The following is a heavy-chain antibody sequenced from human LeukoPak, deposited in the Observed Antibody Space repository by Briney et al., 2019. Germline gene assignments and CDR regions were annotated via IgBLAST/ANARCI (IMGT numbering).Heavy chain of an antibody. CDR3: ARIGTIVAYFDY. V-gene: IGHV4-59*01. D-gene: IGHD5-12*01. CDR2: IYYSGST. J-gene: IGHJ4*02. CDR1: GESFRDYY. Sequence: SETLPLTCAVYGESFRDYYWSWIRQPPGKGLEWIGYIYYSGSTNYNPSLKSRVTISVDTSKNQFSLKLSSVTAADTAVYYCARIGTIVAYFDYWGQGTLVTVSS.